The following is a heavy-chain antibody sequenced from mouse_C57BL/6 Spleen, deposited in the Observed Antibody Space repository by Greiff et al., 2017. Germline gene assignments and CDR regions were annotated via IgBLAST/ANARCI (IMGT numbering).Heavy chain of an antibody. V-gene: IGHV5-6*01. J-gene: IGHJ3*01. Sequence: EVQGVESGGDLVKPGGSLKLSCAASGFTFSSYGMSWVRQTPDKRLEWVATISSGGSYTYYPDSVKGRFTISRDNAKNTLYLQMSCLKSEETAMYYCARHGGLTGTYWFAYWGQGTLVTVSA. CDR2: ISSGGSYT. D-gene: IGHD4-1*01. CDR1: GFTFSSYG. CDR3: ARHGGLTGTYWFAY.